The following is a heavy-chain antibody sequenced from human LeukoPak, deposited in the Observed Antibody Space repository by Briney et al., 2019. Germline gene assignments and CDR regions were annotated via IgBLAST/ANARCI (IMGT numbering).Heavy chain of an antibody. D-gene: IGHD3-10*01. CDR3: ARGRGQFDP. CDR2: INHSGST. V-gene: IGHV4-34*01. J-gene: IGHJ5*02. Sequence: PSETLTLTCAVYGGSFSGYCWSWIRQPPGKGLEWIGEINHSGSTNYNPSLKSRVTISVDTSKNQFSLKLSSVTAADTAVYYCARGRGQFDPWGHGTLVTVSS. CDR1: GGSFSGYC.